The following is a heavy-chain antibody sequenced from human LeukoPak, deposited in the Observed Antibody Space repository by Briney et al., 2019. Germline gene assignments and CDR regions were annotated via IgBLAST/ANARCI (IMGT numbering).Heavy chain of an antibody. CDR3: AKVAGGSSWDRGAFDI. D-gene: IGHD6-13*01. J-gene: IGHJ3*02. V-gene: IGHV3-21*04. Sequence: PGGSLRLSCAASGFTFSSFSMNWVRQAPGKGLEWVSSISSSSDYINYADSVKGRFTISRDNAKNSLYLQMNSLRAEDTALYYCAKVAGGSSWDRGAFDIWGQGTMVTVSS. CDR2: ISSSSDYI. CDR1: GFTFSSFS.